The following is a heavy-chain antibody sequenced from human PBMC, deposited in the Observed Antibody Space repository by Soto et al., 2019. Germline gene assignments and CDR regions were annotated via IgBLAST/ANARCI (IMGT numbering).Heavy chain of an antibody. J-gene: IGHJ4*02. CDR3: ARLIGINTHAPSDY. V-gene: IGHV3-7*05. CDR2: IKKDGSEK. Sequence: EVQLVESGGGLVQPGGSLTLSCAASGFTFSDYWMTWVRQASGKGLEWVGNIKKDGSEKYYMDSAEGRFTISRDNAMNSLYLQINSLRAEDTAVYYCARLIGINTHAPSDYWGKGTMVTVSS. D-gene: IGHD1-20*01. CDR1: GFTFSDYW.